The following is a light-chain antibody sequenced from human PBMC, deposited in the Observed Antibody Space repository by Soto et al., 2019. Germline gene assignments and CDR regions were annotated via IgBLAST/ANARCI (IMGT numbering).Light chain of an antibody. CDR2: DNN. CDR1: SSNIGNDY. V-gene: IGLV1-51*01. Sequence: QSVLTQPPSVSAAPGQKVTISCSGSSSNIGNDYVSWYQQPPGTPPKLLIHDNNKRPSVVPDRFSGSKSGTSATLGITGLQTGDEADYYCGTWDSSLGAGVFGGGTKLTVL. J-gene: IGLJ2*01. CDR3: GTWDSSLGAGV.